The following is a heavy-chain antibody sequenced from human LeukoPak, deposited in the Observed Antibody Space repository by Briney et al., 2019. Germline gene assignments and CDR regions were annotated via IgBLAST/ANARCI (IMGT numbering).Heavy chain of an antibody. CDR3: ARGIITIFGVVINNYYYYGMDV. D-gene: IGHD3-3*01. Sequence: ASVKVSCKASGYTFTSYGISWVRQAPGQGLEWMGWISAYNGNTNYAQKFQGRVTITADESTSTAYMELSSLRSEDTAVYYCARGIITIFGVVINNYYYYGMDVWGQGTTVTVSS. J-gene: IGHJ6*02. CDR1: GYTFTSYG. V-gene: IGHV1-18*01. CDR2: ISAYNGNT.